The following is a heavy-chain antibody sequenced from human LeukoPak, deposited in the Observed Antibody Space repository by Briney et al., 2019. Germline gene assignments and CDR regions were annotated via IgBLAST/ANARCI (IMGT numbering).Heavy chain of an antibody. CDR3: AKALGYYDFWIGQSDY. J-gene: IGHJ4*02. CDR2: ISGSGGST. CDR1: GFTFSSYA. V-gene: IGHV3-23*01. Sequence: PGGSLRLSCAASGFTFSSYAMSWVRQAPGKGLEWVSAISGSGGSTYYADSVKGRFTISRDNSKNTLYLQMNSLRAEDTAVYYCAKALGYYDFWIGQSDYWGQGTLVTVSS. D-gene: IGHD3-3*01.